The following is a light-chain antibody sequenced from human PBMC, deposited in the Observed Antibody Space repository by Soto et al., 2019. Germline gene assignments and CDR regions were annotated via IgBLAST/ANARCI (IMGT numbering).Light chain of an antibody. Sequence: EIVLTQSPATLSLSPGERATLSCRASRSISSFLAWYQQKPGQAPRLLIYDTSNRATGIPARFSGSGSGTDFTLTISSLEPEDSAVYYCQQRSNWPLTFGGGTKV. CDR2: DTS. CDR3: QQRSNWPLT. J-gene: IGKJ4*01. V-gene: IGKV3-11*01. CDR1: RSISSF.